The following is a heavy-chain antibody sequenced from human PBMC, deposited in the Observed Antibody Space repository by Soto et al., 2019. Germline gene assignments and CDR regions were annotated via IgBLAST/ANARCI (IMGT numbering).Heavy chain of an antibody. CDR3: ARDRRSVTTSGYYYGMDV. J-gene: IGHJ6*02. V-gene: IGHV4-30-4*01. CDR1: GGSISSGDYY. CDR2: IYYSGST. Sequence: SETLSLTCTVSGGSISSGDYYWSSIRQPPGKGLEWCGYIYYSGSTYYTPSLKSRVIISVDTSKHQFSLKLSSVTAADTAVYYCARDRRSVTTSGYYYGMDVWGQGTTVTVSS. D-gene: IGHD4-4*01.